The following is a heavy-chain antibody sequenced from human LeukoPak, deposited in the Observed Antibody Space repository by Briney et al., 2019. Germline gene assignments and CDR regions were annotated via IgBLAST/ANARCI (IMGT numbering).Heavy chain of an antibody. V-gene: IGHV4-34*01. J-gene: IGHJ4*02. Sequence: SETLSLTCAVYGGSFSGYYWSWIRQPPGKGLEWIGEINHSGSTNYNPSLKSRVTISVDTSKNQFSLKLSSVAAADTAVYYCARDQQLAEPRSFDYWGQGTLVTVSS. CDR2: INHSGST. D-gene: IGHD6-13*01. CDR3: ARDQQLAEPRSFDY. CDR1: GGSFSGYY.